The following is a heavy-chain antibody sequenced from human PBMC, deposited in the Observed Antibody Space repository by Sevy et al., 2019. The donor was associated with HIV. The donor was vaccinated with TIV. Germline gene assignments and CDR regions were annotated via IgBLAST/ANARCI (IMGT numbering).Heavy chain of an antibody. CDR2: IIPIFGTA. D-gene: IGHD6-13*01. CDR3: ARDNSGYFDY. CDR1: GGTFSSYA. Sequence: ASVKVSCKASGGTFSSYAISWVRQAPGQGLEWMGGIIPIFGTANYAPKFQGRVTITAEESTSTAYRELSSLRSEDTAVYYCARDNSGYFDYWGQGTLVTVSS. V-gene: IGHV1-69*13. J-gene: IGHJ4*02.